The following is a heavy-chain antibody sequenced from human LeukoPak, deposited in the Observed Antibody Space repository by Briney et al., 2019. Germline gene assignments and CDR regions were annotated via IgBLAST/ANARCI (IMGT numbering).Heavy chain of an antibody. D-gene: IGHD2-2*01. Sequence: SETLSLTCTVSGGSISSYYWSWIRQPPGKGLEWIGYIYYSGSTNYNPSLKSRVTMSVDTSKNQFSLKLSSVTAADTAVYYCARAIVVVPAAIGAFDIWGQGTMVTVSS. CDR2: IYYSGST. J-gene: IGHJ3*02. CDR3: ARAIVVVPAAIGAFDI. CDR1: GGSISSYY. V-gene: IGHV4-59*12.